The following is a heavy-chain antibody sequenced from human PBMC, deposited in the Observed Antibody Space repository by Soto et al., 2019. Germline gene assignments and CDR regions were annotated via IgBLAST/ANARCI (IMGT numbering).Heavy chain of an antibody. D-gene: IGHD1-26*01. V-gene: IGHV1-69*01. J-gene: IGHJ4*02. CDR1: GGTFSIYA. CDR3: VRNLVGASYSTIDY. CDR2: IIPIFGTA. Sequence: QVQLVQSGAEVKKPGYSVKVSCKASGGTFSIYAISWVRQAPGQGLEWMGGIIPIFGTANYAQKFQGRVTITADASTSTAYMELSSLRSEDTAVYYCVRNLVGASYSTIDYWGQGTLVTVSS.